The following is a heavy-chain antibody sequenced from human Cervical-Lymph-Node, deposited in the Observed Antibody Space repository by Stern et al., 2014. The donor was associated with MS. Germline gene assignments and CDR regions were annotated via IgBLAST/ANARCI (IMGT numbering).Heavy chain of an antibody. Sequence: QLVQSGGGLVQPGGSLRLSCAASGFTFSSYWMHWVRQAPGKGLGWVSRINSDGSSTSYADSVKGRFTISRDNAKNTLYLQMNSLRAEDTAVYYCARDSRAKYSSGWHHDYWGQGTLVTVSS. CDR3: ARDSRAKYSSGWHHDY. CDR2: INSDGSST. V-gene: IGHV3-74*01. D-gene: IGHD6-19*01. J-gene: IGHJ4*02. CDR1: GFTFSSYW.